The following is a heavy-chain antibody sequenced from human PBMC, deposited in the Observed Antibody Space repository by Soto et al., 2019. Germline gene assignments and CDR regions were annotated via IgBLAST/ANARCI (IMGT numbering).Heavy chain of an antibody. J-gene: IGHJ6*02. V-gene: IGHV1-24*01. Sequence: ASVKVSCKVSGYTLTELSMHWVRQAPGKGLEWMGGFDPEDGETIYAQKFQGRVTMTEDTSTDTAYMELSSLRSEDTVVYYCATRPPGAYYYYGMDVWGQGTTVTVSS. CDR2: FDPEDGET. CDR1: GYTLTELS. CDR3: ATRPPGAYYYYGMDV.